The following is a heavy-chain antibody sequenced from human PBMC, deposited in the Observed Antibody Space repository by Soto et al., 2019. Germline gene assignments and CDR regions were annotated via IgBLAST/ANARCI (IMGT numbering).Heavy chain of an antibody. CDR1: GCSISSYY. CDR2: IYYSGST. J-gene: IGHJ5*02. D-gene: IGHD2-15*01. Sequence: PSETLSLTCTVSGCSISSYYWSWIRQPPGKGLEWIGYIYYSGSTNYNPSLKSRVTISVNTSKNQFSLKLSSVTAADTAVYYCARVLVVAALFDPWGQGTLVTVSS. CDR3: ARVLVVAALFDP. V-gene: IGHV4-59*01.